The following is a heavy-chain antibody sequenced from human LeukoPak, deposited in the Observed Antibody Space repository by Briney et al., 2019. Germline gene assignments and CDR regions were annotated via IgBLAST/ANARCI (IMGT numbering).Heavy chain of an antibody. D-gene: IGHD2-15*01. J-gene: IGHJ4*02. CDR1: GFSFSSYR. Sequence: PGGSLRLSCAASGFSFSSYRMNWVRRAPGKGLEWVSSISGSGTYIYYADSVKGRFTISRDNAKNSLYLQMNSLRAEDTAVYYCARAGGGYCSGGDCYLTYFDYWGQGTLVTVSS. CDR2: ISGSGTYI. CDR3: ARAGGGYCSGGDCYLTYFDY. V-gene: IGHV3-21*01.